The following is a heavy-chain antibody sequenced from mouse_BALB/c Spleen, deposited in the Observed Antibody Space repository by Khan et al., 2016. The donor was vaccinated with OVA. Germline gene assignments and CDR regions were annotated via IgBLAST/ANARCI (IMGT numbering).Heavy chain of an antibody. Sequence: VQLKESGPELVKPGASVKISCKASGYTFTDYNMDWVKQSHGKSLEWIGYIYPNNGGSGYNQKFKSKATLTVDSSYGTAYMELSSLTSEDSAVYYCARSGYGSFGYWGQGTLVTVSA. V-gene: IGHV1S29*02. D-gene: IGHD1-2*01. CDR3: ARSGYGSFGY. J-gene: IGHJ3*01. CDR1: GYTFTDYN. CDR2: IYPNNGGS.